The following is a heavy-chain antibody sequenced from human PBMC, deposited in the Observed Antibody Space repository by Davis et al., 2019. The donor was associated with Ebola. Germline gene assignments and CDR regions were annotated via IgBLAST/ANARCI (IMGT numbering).Heavy chain of an antibody. V-gene: IGHV4-34*01. J-gene: IGHJ6*02. CDR2: INHSGST. CDR1: GGSFSGYY. Sequence: PSETLSLTCAVYGGSFSGYYWSWIRQPPGKGLEWIGEINHSGSTNYNPSLKSRVTISVDTSKNQFSLKLSSVTAADTAVYYCARAGDPLNHYDFWSGRAHPQMDVWGQGTTVTVSS. D-gene: IGHD3-3*01. CDR3: ARAGDPLNHYDFWSGRAHPQMDV.